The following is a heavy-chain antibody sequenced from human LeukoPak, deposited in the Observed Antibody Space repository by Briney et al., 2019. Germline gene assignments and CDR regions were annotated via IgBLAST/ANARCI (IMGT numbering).Heavy chain of an antibody. D-gene: IGHD5-12*01. Sequence: PSETVSLTCTVSGDSISCYYWSWIRQPPGEGLEWIGYIYYSGSTNYNPSLKSRVTISVDTSKNQFSLKLSSVTAADTAVYYCAGRRDGYNLHYYYGMDVWGQGTTVTVSS. V-gene: IGHV4-59*01. CDR2: IYYSGST. J-gene: IGHJ6*02. CDR1: GDSISCYY. CDR3: AGRRDGYNLHYYYGMDV.